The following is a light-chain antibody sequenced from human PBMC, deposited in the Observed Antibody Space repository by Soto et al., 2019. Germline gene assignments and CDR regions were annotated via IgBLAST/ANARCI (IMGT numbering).Light chain of an antibody. CDR1: QSLLHSNGYNY. J-gene: IGKJ4*01. Sequence: DIVMTQSPLSLPVTPGEPASISCRSSQSLLHSNGYNYLDWYVQKPGQSPQLLIYLGSNRASGVPDRFSGSGSGTDFTLKIRRVEAEDVGVYYCMQALQTPTFGGGTKVEIK. CDR2: LGS. V-gene: IGKV2-28*01. CDR3: MQALQTPT.